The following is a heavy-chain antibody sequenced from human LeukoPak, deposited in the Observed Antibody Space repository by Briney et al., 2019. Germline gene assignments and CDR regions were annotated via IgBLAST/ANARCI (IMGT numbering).Heavy chain of an antibody. D-gene: IGHD3-22*01. CDR3: ARGSSGYYYGELDY. J-gene: IGHJ4*02. CDR1: GFTFSSYI. Sequence: GGSLRLSCAASGFTFSSYIMYWVRQAPGKGLEWVAVISDDGSNKYYADSVKGRFTISRDNSKNTLYLQMNRLRAEDTAVFYCARGSSGYYYGELDYWGQETLVTVSS. CDR2: ISDDGSNK. V-gene: IGHV3-30-3*01.